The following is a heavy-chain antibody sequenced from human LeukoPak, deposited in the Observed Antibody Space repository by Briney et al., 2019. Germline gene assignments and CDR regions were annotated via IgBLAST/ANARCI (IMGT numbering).Heavy chain of an antibody. V-gene: IGHV3-66*01. J-gene: IGHJ4*02. CDR3: ARDAYHSSGHDAVFDY. Sequence: GGSLRLSCAASGFTFSSYAMSWVRQAPGKGLEWVSVIYSGGSTYYTDSVKGRFTISRDNSKNTLYLQMNSLRAEDTAVYYCARDAYHSSGHDAVFDYWGQGTLVTASS. CDR2: IYSGGST. D-gene: IGHD3-22*01. CDR1: GFTFSSYA.